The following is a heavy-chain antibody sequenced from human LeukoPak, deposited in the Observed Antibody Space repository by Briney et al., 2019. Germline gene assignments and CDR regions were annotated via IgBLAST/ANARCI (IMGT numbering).Heavy chain of an antibody. D-gene: IGHD3-10*01. CDR1: GFSLSTSGVG. Sequence: ESGPTLVNPTQTLTLTCTFSGFSLSTSGVGVGWIRQPPGKALEWLALIYWNDDKRYSPSLKSRLTITKDTSKNQVVLTMTNMDPVDTATYYCARPYYYGSGSYRTHFGYWGQGTLVTVSS. V-gene: IGHV2-5*01. CDR3: ARPYYYGSGSYRTHFGY. CDR2: IYWNDDK. J-gene: IGHJ4*02.